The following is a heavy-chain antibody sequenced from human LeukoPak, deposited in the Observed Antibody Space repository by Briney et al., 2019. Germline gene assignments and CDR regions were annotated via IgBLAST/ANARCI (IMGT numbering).Heavy chain of an antibody. V-gene: IGHV4-34*01. CDR1: GGSFSGYY. J-gene: IGHJ4*02. CDR2: INHSGST. CDR3: ARHSSGSGGAFQY. Sequence: SETLSLTCAVYGGSFSGYYWSWIRQPPGKGLEWIGEINHSGSTNYNPSLTSRVTISEDTSKNQLSLKLGSVTAADTAVYYCARHSSGSGGAFQYWGQGTPVTVSS. D-gene: IGHD6-19*01.